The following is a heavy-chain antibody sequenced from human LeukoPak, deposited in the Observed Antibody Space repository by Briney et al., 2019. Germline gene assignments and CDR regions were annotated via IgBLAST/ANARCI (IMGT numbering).Heavy chain of an antibody. CDR2: IIPIFGTA. CDR1: GGTFSSYA. CDR3: ASVGGYSYGTFDY. J-gene: IGHJ4*02. V-gene: IGHV1-69*13. D-gene: IGHD5-18*01. Sequence: ASVKVSCKASGGTFSSYAISWVRQAPGQGLEWMGGIIPIFGTANYAQKFQGRVTITADESTSTAYMELSSLRSEDTAVYYCASVGGYSYGTFDYWGQGTLVTVSS.